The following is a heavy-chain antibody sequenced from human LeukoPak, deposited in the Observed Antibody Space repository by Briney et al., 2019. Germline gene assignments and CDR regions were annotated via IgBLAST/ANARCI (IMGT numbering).Heavy chain of an antibody. CDR1: GGPISSYY. Sequence: SETLSLTCTVSGGPISSYYWSWIRQPAGKGLEWIGRIYTGGSTNYNPSFKSRVTISIDKSKNQFSLKLTSVTAADSAVYYCARGPLLGDDYDPPFRYWGQGTLVTVSS. CDR3: ARGPLLGDDYDPPFRY. D-gene: IGHD4/OR15-4a*01. V-gene: IGHV4-4*07. J-gene: IGHJ4*02. CDR2: IYTGGST.